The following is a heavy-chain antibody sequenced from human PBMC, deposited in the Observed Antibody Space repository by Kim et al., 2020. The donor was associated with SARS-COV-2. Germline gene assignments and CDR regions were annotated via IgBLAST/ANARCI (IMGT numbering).Heavy chain of an antibody. CDR2: TYYRSKWFT. CDR1: GDSVSSGSAA. V-gene: IGHV6-1*01. CDR3: ARAVAAKGAYAWDV. Sequence: SQTLSLTCAISGDSVSSGSAAWNWIRHSPSRGLEWLGRTYYRSKWFTDYAVFVQGRISVNADTARNQFSLQLNFVTPEDTGVYYCARAVAAKGAYAWDVWGQGTTVTVSS. J-gene: IGHJ6*02. D-gene: IGHD6-19*01.